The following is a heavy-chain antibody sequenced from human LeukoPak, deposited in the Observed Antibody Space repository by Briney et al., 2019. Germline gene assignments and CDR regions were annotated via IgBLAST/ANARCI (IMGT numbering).Heavy chain of an antibody. CDR1: GFTFSSYA. CDR3: ARHPGPYYYGSGTSVDP. D-gene: IGHD3-10*01. J-gene: IGHJ5*02. CDR2: ISYDGSNK. V-gene: IGHV3-30*04. Sequence: GGSLRLSCAASGFTFSSYAMHWVRQAPGKGLEWVAVISYDGSNKYYADSVKGRFTISRDNSKNTLYLQMNSLRAEDTAVYYCARHPGPYYYGSGTSVDPWGQGTLVTVPS.